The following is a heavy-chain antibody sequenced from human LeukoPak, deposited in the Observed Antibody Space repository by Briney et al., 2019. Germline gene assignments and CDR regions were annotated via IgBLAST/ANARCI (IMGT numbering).Heavy chain of an antibody. J-gene: IGHJ4*02. Sequence: PSETLSLTCTVSGGSISSSSYYWGRIRQPPGKGLEWIGSIYYSGSTYYNPSLKSRVTISVDTSKNQFSLKLSSVTAADTAVYHCARQTFPNDSSGYYLDYWGQGTLVTVSS. CDR1: GGSISSSSYY. D-gene: IGHD3-22*01. CDR3: ARQTFPNDSSGYYLDY. V-gene: IGHV4-39*01. CDR2: IYYSGST.